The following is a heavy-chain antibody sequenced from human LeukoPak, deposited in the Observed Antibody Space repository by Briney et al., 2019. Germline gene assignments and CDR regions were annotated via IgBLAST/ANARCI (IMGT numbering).Heavy chain of an antibody. V-gene: IGHV1-69*05. J-gene: IGHJ4*02. CDR3: ARGGYYYDSRD. CDR2: IIPIFGTA. CDR1: GGTFSIYA. D-gene: IGHD3-22*01. Sequence: SVKVSCKASGGTFSIYAISWVRQAPGQGVEWMGGIIPIFGTANYAQKFQGRVTITTDESTSTAYMELSSLRSEDTAVYYCARGGYYYDSRDWGQGSLVTVSS.